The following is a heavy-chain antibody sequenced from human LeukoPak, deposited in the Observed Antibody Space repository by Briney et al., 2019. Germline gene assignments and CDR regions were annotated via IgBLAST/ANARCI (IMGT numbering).Heavy chain of an antibody. Sequence: SETLSLTCAVYGGSFSGYYWSWIRQPPGKGLEWIGEINHSGSTNYNPSLKSRVTISVDTSKNQFSLKLSSVTAAGTAVYYCARGGPGYSSSWYIPYWGQGTLVTVSS. CDR1: GGSFSGYY. J-gene: IGHJ4*02. CDR2: INHSGST. CDR3: ARGGPGYSSSWYIPY. D-gene: IGHD6-13*01. V-gene: IGHV4-34*01.